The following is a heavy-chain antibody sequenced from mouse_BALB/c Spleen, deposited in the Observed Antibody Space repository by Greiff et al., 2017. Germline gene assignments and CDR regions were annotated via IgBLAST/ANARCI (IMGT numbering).Heavy chain of an antibody. CDR3: AREDSSGYG. V-gene: IGHV3-6*02. CDR1: GYSITSGYY. J-gene: IGHJ3*02. Sequence: ESGPGLVKPSQSLSLTCSVTGYSITSGYYWNWIRQFPGNKLEWMGYISYDGSTNYNPSLKNRISITRDTSTNQFCLKLNSVTTEDTATYYCAREDSSGYGWGQGTLVTVSA. D-gene: IGHD3-2*01. CDR2: ISYDGST.